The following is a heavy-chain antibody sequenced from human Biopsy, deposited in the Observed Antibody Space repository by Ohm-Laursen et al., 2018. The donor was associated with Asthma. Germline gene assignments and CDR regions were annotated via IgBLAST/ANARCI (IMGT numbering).Heavy chain of an antibody. J-gene: IGHJ5*02. CDR2: IYHLGNA. Sequence: SDTLSFTCDVSGCSISVSNWWSWVRQPPGRGLEWIGQIYHLGNANYNPSLKSRVTMSVDKSKNQFSLKLSSVTAADTTVYYCARASVAASSNWFDPWGQGTLVTVSS. CDR3: ARASVAASSNWFDP. D-gene: IGHD6-19*01. V-gene: IGHV4-4*02. CDR1: GCSISVSNW.